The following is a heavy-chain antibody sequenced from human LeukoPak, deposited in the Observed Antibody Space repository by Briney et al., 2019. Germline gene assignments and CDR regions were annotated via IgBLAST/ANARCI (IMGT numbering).Heavy chain of an antibody. CDR2: IYHSGST. CDR1: GYSISSGYY. Sequence: PSETLSLTCAVSGYSISSGYYWGWIRQPPGKGLEWIGSIYHSGSTYYNPSLKSRVTISVDTSKNQFSLKLSSVTAADTAVYYCARGQRNPDYWGQGTLVTVSS. J-gene: IGHJ4*02. CDR3: ARGQRNPDY. D-gene: IGHD6-25*01. V-gene: IGHV4-38-2*01.